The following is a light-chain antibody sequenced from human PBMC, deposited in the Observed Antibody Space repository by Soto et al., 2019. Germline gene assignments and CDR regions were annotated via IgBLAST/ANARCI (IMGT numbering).Light chain of an antibody. Sequence: IQMTQSHSSLSASVGDRFTITCLASQDISNYLAWYQQKPGKVPELLIYTASTLQSGVPSRFSGSGSGTEFTLTISSLQSEDFAIYYCQPYTTWPPIPFGQVAKADIK. CDR2: TAS. V-gene: IGKV1-27*01. CDR1: QDISNY. CDR3: QPYTTWPPIP. J-gene: IGKJ1*01.